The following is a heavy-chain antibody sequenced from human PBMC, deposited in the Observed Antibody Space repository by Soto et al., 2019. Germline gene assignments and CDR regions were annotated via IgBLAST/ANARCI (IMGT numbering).Heavy chain of an antibody. CDR2: INPSGGST. D-gene: IGHD5-18*01. J-gene: IGHJ4*02. CDR1: GYTFTSYY. Sequence: ASVKVSCKASGYTFTSYYMHWVRQAPGQGLEWMGIINPSGGSTSYAQKSQGRVTMTRDTSTSTVYMELSSLRSEDTAVYYCALCGYSYGYYFDYWGQGTLVTVSS. CDR3: ALCGYSYGYYFDY. V-gene: IGHV1-46*01.